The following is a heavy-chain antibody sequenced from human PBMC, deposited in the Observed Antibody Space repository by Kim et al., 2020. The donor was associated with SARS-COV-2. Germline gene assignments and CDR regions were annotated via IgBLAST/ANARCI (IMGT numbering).Heavy chain of an antibody. V-gene: IGHV1-18*01. D-gene: IGHD6-13*01. CDR3: ARAFRAAAGTDY. Sequence: NYAQKLQGRVTMTTDTSTSTAYMELRSLRSDDTAVYYCARAFRAAAGTDYWGQGTLVTVSS. J-gene: IGHJ4*02.